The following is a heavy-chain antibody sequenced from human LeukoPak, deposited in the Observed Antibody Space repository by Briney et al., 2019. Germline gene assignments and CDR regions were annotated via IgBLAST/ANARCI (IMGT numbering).Heavy chain of an antibody. D-gene: IGHD2-15*01. V-gene: IGHV3-53*01. Sequence: GGSLRLSCAASGFTVSSNYMAWVRQAPGKGLEWVSVIYSGGTIYYADSVKGRFTISRDNAKNSLYLQMNSLRAEDTAVYYCARDRVGYCSGGSCYGIDNWFDPWGQGTLVTVSS. CDR2: IYSGGTI. CDR3: ARDRVGYCSGGSCYGIDNWFDP. J-gene: IGHJ5*02. CDR1: GFTVSSNY.